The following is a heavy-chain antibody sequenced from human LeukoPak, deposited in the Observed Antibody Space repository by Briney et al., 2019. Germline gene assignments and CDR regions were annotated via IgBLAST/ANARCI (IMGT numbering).Heavy chain of an antibody. CDR2: ISPNSGGT. Sequence: GSVKVSCKAAGYTVTDENRHRVRPAPGQRLEWMGWISPNSGGTNYAQKFQGRVTMTRDTSITTAYMELSRLRSDDTAMYYCTVWFGELTHWGQGTLVTVSS. V-gene: IGHV1-2*02. CDR1: GYTVTDEN. J-gene: IGHJ4*02. D-gene: IGHD3-10*01. CDR3: TVWFGELTH.